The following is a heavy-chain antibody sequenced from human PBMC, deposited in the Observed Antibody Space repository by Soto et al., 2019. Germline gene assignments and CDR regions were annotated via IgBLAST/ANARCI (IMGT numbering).Heavy chain of an antibody. CDR3: ARLIYDSSGYYPYYYYGMDV. Sequence: PGESLKISCKGSGYSFTSYWIGWVRQMPGKGLEWMGIIYPGDSDTRYSPSFQGQVTISADKSISTAYLQWSSLKASDTAMYYCARLIYDSSGYYPYYYYGMDVWGQGTTVTVSS. CDR2: IYPGDSDT. V-gene: IGHV5-51*01. J-gene: IGHJ6*02. D-gene: IGHD3-22*01. CDR1: GYSFTSYW.